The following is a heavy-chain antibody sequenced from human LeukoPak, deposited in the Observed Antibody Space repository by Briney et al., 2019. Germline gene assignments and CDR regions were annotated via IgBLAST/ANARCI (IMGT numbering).Heavy chain of an antibody. D-gene: IGHD3-16*01. J-gene: IGHJ5*01. CDR1: GYTFTGYY. V-gene: IGHV1-2*02. Sequence: ASVKVSCKASGYTFTGYYMHWVRQAPGQGLEWMGWINPTSGGTNYAQKFQGRVTMTRDTSISTAYMELSRLRSDDTAVYYCARDSVPTSGFHSWGQGTLVTVSS. CDR2: INPTSGGT. CDR3: ARDSVPTSGFHS.